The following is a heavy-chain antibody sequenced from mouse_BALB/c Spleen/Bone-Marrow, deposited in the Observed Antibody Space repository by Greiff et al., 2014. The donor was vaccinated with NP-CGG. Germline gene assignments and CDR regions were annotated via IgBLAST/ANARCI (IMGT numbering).Heavy chain of an antibody. Sequence: VQLQQPGTDLVKPGASVKLSCTASGFNVKDTYMHWAKQRPEQGLDWIGRIDPASGNIQYDPKFQGRAAITADTSSNTAYLQLSSLTSEDTAVYYCASLTGTFDYWGQGTPLTASS. CDR3: ASLTGTFDY. D-gene: IGHD4-1*01. J-gene: IGHJ2*01. CDR2: IDPASGNI. CDR1: GFNVKDTY. V-gene: IGHV14-3*02.